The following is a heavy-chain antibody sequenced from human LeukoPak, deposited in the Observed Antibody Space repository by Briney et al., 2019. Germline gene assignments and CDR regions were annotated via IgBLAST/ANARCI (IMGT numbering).Heavy chain of an antibody. Sequence: GGSLRLSCAASGFTFSSYSMNWVRQDPGKGLEWVSYISSSSSTIYYADSVKGRFTISRDNAKNSLYLQMNSLRAEDTAVYYCARESGFGALFPHCMDVWGQGTTVTVSS. CDR2: ISSSSSTI. V-gene: IGHV3-48*04. CDR1: GFTFSSYS. D-gene: IGHD3-10*01. CDR3: ARESGFGALFPHCMDV. J-gene: IGHJ6*02.